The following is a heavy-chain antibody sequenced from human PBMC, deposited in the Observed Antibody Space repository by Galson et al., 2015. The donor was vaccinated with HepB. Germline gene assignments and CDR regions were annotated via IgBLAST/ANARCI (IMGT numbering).Heavy chain of an antibody. D-gene: IGHD5-18*01. V-gene: IGHV4-61*01. CDR1: GGSVSSGSYY. Sequence: SETLSLTCTVSGGSVSSGSYYWSWIRQPPGKGLEWIGYIYYSGSTNYNPSLKSRVTISVDTSKNQFSLELSSVTAADTAVYYCARAPVDTAMVFDYWGQGTLVTVSS. J-gene: IGHJ4*02. CDR2: IYYSGST. CDR3: ARAPVDTAMVFDY.